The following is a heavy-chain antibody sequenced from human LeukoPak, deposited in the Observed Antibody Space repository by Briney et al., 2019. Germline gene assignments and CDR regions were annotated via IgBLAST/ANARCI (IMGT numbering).Heavy chain of an antibody. D-gene: IGHD3-3*01. Sequence: SETLSLTCAVYGGSFSGYYWSWIRQPPGKGVEWIGEINHSGSTNYNPSLKSRVTISVDTSKNQFSLKLSSVTAADTAVYYCGRGVRSGSRYAMDVWGQGTTATVSS. J-gene: IGHJ6*02. CDR3: GRGVRSGSRYAMDV. CDR2: INHSGST. V-gene: IGHV4-34*01. CDR1: GGSFSGYY.